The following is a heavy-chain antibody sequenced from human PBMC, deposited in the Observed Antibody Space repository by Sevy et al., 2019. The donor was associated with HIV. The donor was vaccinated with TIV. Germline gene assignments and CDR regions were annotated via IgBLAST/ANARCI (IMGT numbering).Heavy chain of an antibody. J-gene: IGHJ3*02. CDR1: GFTVSSNY. Sequence: GGSLRLSCAASGFTVSSNYMSWVRQAPGKGLEWVSVIYSGGSTYYADSVKGRFTISRDNSKNTLYLQMSSLRAEDTALYYCAKVGSTAWNSYAFDIWGQGTMVTVSS. D-gene: IGHD6-19*01. CDR2: IYSGGST. V-gene: IGHV3-53*01. CDR3: AKVGSTAWNSYAFDI.